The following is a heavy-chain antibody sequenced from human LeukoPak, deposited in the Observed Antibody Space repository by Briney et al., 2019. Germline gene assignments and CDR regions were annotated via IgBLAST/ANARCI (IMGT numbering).Heavy chain of an antibody. V-gene: IGHV1-46*01. J-gene: IGHJ4*02. CDR3: ARPYYYDSSAYYYFDH. Sequence: ASVKVSCKASGYTFTTYYMHWVRQAPGQGLEWMGIINPSGGSTSYAQKFQGRVTLTRDTSTSTVYMELSSLRSEDTAVYYCARPYYYDSSAYYYFDHWGQGTLVTVSS. CDR2: INPSGGST. CDR1: GYTFTTYY. D-gene: IGHD3-22*01.